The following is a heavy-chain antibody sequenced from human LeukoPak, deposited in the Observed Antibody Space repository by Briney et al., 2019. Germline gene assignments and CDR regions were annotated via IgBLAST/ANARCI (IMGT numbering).Heavy chain of an antibody. Sequence: GAPLQISCKASGSTFTNYWICCGRPLPGKRLEWTGIIYAGDSDTRYRPSFQGQVTISADKSISTTYLQWSSLKASDSAMYYCAASTYGSGSYVGFDSWGQGTLVTVSS. V-gene: IGHV5-51*01. CDR3: AASTYGSGSYVGFDS. J-gene: IGHJ4*02. D-gene: IGHD3-10*01. CDR1: GSTFTNYW. CDR2: IYAGDSDT.